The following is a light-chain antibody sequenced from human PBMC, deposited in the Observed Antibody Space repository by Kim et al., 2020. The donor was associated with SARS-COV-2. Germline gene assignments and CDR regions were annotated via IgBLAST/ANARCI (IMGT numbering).Light chain of an antibody. J-gene: IGLJ1*01. V-gene: IGLV3-19*01. CDR2: GKN. CDR3: NSRDSSGNHYV. CDR1: SLRRYY. Sequence: SSELTQDPAVSVALGQTVRITCQGDSLRRYYASWYQQKPGQAPVLVIYGKNNRPSGILDRFSGSISGNTASLTITGAQAEDEADYYCNSRDSSGNHYVFG.